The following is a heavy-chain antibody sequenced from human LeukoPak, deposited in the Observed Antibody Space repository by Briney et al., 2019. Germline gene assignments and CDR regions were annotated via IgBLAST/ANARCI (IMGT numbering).Heavy chain of an antibody. J-gene: IGHJ4*02. D-gene: IGHD1-26*01. Sequence: SGTLSLTCAVSGGSISSSYWWSWVRQPPGKGLEWIGEIYHSGSTNYNPSLKSRVTISVDKSKNQFSLKLSSVTAADTAVYYCARGGIVGAIVFDYWGQGTLVTVSS. V-gene: IGHV4-4*02. CDR3: ARGGIVGAIVFDY. CDR2: IYHSGST. CDR1: GGSISSSYW.